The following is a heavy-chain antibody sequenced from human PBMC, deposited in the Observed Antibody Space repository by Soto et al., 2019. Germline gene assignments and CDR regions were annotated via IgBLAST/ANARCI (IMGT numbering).Heavy chain of an antibody. V-gene: IGHV4-61*01. Sequence: SETLSLTCTVSGGSVSSGSYYWSWIRQPPGKGLEWIGYIYYSGSTNYNPSLKSRVTISVDTSKNQFSLKLSSVTAADTAVYYCARKDSSGYLSWFDPWGQGTLVTVSS. CDR1: GGSVSSGSYY. CDR2: IYYSGST. CDR3: ARKDSSGYLSWFDP. J-gene: IGHJ5*02. D-gene: IGHD3-22*01.